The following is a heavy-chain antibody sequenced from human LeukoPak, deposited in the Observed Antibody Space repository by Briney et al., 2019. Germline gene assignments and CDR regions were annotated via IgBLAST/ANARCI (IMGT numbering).Heavy chain of an antibody. D-gene: IGHD1-26*01. Sequence: GRSLRLSCAASGFTFDDYAMHWVRQAPGKGLEWVSGISWNSDSIGYADSVKGRFTISRDNAKNSLYLQMNSLRAEDTALYYCAKGRGTYSTGYFDYWGQGTLVTVSS. J-gene: IGHJ4*02. CDR3: AKGRGTYSTGYFDY. CDR1: GFTFDDYA. CDR2: ISWNSDSI. V-gene: IGHV3-9*01.